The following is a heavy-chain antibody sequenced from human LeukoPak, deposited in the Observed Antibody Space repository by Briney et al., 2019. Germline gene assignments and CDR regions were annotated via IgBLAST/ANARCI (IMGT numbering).Heavy chain of an antibody. CDR2: ISYDGSNK. J-gene: IGHJ6*02. CDR1: GFTFSSYA. CDR3: ARDPPGDPSWGYYYYSYGMDV. Sequence: PGRSLRLSCAASGFTFSSYAMHWVRQAPGKGLEGVAVISYDGSNKYYADSVKGRFTISRDNSKNTLYLQMNSLRAEDTAVYYCARDPPGDPSWGYYYYSYGMDVWGQGTTVTVSS. D-gene: IGHD4-17*01. V-gene: IGHV3-30-3*01.